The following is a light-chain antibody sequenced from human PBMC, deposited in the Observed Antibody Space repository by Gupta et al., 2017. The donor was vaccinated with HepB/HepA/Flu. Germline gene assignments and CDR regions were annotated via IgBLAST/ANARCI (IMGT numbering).Light chain of an antibody. CDR1: QSILRY. Sequence: DIQMTQSPSSLSASVGDRVTITCRASQSILRYLNWFQKKPGKAPNLLIYTASRVKSGVPSRFSGGGSGTDFTLNISSRQPEDFAKYYCQQNDSVPLTFGHGTKVDVK. CDR2: TAS. CDR3: QQNDSVPLT. J-gene: IGKJ3*01. V-gene: IGKV1-39*01.